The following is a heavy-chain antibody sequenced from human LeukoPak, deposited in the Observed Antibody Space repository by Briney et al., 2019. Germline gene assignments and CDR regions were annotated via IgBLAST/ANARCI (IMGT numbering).Heavy chain of an antibody. CDR1: GGSISSYY. CDR2: IYTSGST. D-gene: IGHD2-2*01. V-gene: IGHV4-4*07. CDR3: ASRTPAYCSSTSCYTYYYYMDV. J-gene: IGHJ6*03. Sequence: SETLSLTCTVSGGSISSYYWSWIRQPAGKGLEWIGRIYTSGSTNYNPSLKSRVTMSVDTSKNQFSLKLSSVTAVDTAVYYCASRTPAYCSSTSCYTYYYYMDVWGKGTTVTVSS.